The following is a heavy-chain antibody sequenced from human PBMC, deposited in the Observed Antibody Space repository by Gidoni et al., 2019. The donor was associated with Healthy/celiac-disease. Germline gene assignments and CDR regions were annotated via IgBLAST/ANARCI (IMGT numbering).Heavy chain of an antibody. CDR3: ARDTPLTISYYYGMDV. CDR1: GFTFSSYW. V-gene: IGHV3-7*03. D-gene: IGHD1-1*01. CDR2: IKQDGSEK. Sequence: EVQLVESGGGLVQPGGSLRLSCAASGFTFSSYWMSWVRQAPGKGLEWVANIKQDGSEKYYVDSVKGRFTISRDNAKNSLYLQMNSLRAEDTAVYYCARDTPLTISYYYGMDVWGQGTTVTVSS. J-gene: IGHJ6*02.